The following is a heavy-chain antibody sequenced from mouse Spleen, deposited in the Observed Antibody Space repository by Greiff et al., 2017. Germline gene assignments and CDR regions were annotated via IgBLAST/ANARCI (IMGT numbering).Heavy chain of an antibody. D-gene: IGHD1-1*02. J-gene: IGHJ3*01. CDR1: GYTFTSYW. CDR3: ARVVDGSPAWFAY. CDR2: IDPSDSYT. Sequence: QVQLKESGAELVKPGASVKLSCKASGYTFTSYWMQWVKQRPGQGLEWIGEIDPSDSYTNYNQKFKGKATLTVDTSSSTAYMQLSSLTSEDSAVYYCARVVDGSPAWFAYWGQGTLVTVSA. V-gene: IGHV1-50*01.